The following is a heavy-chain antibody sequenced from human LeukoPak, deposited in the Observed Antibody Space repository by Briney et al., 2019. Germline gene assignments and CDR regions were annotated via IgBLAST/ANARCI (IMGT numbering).Heavy chain of an antibody. CDR2: INPNSGGT. V-gene: IGHV1-2*02. CDR1: GYTFTGYY. CDR3: ARSRSLGDAFDI. J-gene: IGHJ3*02. Sequence: ASVKVSCKASGYTFTGYYMHWVRQAPGQGLEWMGWINPNSGGTNYAQKFQGRVTMTRDTSISTAYMELSRLRCDDTAVYYCARSRSLGDAFDIWGQGTMVTVSS.